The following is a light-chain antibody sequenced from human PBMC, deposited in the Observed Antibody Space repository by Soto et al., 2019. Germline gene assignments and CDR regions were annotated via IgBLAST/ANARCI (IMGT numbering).Light chain of an antibody. Sequence: QSALTQPPSASGSPGQSVTISCTRTSSDIGGYNFVSWYQQHPGKAPKLMIYDVTKRPSGVPDRFSGSKSGNTASLTVSGLQAEDEADYYCASYAGVNNLLFGGGTQLTVL. CDR1: SSDIGGYNF. CDR2: DVT. J-gene: IGLJ2*01. V-gene: IGLV2-8*01. CDR3: ASYAGVNNLL.